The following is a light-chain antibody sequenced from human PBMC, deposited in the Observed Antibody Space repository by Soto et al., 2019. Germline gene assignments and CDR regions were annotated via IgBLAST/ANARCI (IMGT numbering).Light chain of an antibody. Sequence: ETVMTQSPATLSVSPGERATLSCWASQSVNSNLAWYQQKLGQAPRVLIYGASTRATGIPARFSGSGSETEFILTISSLQSEDSATYYCQHYNTWPWTFDQGTKVDIK. V-gene: IGKV3-15*01. CDR2: GAS. CDR3: QHYNTWPWT. CDR1: QSVNSN. J-gene: IGKJ1*01.